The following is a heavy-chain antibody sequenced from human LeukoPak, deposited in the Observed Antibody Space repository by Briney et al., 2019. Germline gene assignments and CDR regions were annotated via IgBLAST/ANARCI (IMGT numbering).Heavy chain of an antibody. CDR2: ISYDASSK. J-gene: IGHJ6*02. CDR1: GFTFSSYA. Sequence: PGGSLRLSCAASGFTFSSYAMHWVRQAPGKGLEWVAVISYDASSKYYTDSVKGRFTISRDNSKNTLYLQMNTLRADDTAVYFCARDLMATIYYYYGMDVWGRGTTVTVSS. CDR3: ARDLMATIYYYYGMDV. D-gene: IGHD5-24*01. V-gene: IGHV3-30-3*01.